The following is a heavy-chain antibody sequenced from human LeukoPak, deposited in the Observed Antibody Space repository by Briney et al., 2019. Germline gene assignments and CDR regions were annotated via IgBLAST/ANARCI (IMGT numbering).Heavy chain of an antibody. D-gene: IGHD4-11*01. V-gene: IGHV4-59*06. Sequence: PSETLSLTCTVSGGSISSYYWSWLRQPPGKGLEWIGYIYYSGSTYYNPSLKSRVTISVDTSKNQFSLKLSSVTAADTAVYYCARAKMTTVTIGYWGQGTLVTVSS. CDR3: ARAKMTTVTIGY. J-gene: IGHJ4*02. CDR2: IYYSGST. CDR1: GGSISSYY.